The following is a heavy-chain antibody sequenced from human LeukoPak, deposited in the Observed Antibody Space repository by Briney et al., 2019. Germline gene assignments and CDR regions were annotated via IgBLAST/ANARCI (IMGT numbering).Heavy chain of an antibody. CDR1: GDSISTSNSY. Sequence: KASETLSLTCTVSGDSISTSNSYWGWIRQPPGKGLEWIGSIYYSGNTYYNASLKSRVTISVDTSKNQFSLKLSSVTAADTAVYYCARGFTMARFGEFDSWGQGTLVTVSS. CDR3: ARGFTMARFGEFDS. D-gene: IGHD3-10*01. J-gene: IGHJ4*02. V-gene: IGHV4-39*01. CDR2: IYYSGNT.